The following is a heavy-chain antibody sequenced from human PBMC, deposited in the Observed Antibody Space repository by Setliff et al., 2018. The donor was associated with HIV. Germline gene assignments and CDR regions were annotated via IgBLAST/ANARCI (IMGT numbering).Heavy chain of an antibody. CDR3: ARDGGGPGDYYYYYMDV. CDR1: GYTFTDYY. CDR2: INPKSGGT. D-gene: IGHD3-16*01. J-gene: IGHJ6*03. Sequence: ASVKVSCKASGYTFTDYYMHWVRQAPGQGLEWMGWINPKSGGTNSALKFQGRVTMTRDTSISTAYMELSRLRSDDTAVYYCARDGGGPGDYYYYYMDVWARGTTVTVSS. V-gene: IGHV1-2*02.